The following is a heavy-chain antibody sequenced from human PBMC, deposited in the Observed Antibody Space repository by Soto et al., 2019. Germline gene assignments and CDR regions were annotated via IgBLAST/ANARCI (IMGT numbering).Heavy chain of an antibody. Sequence: QVQLVQSGAEEKKPGASVKVSCKASGYTFTSYAMHWVRQAPGQRLEWMGWIKAGNGNTKYSQKFQGSNTITRDTSARTTYMELNSLSSEDAAVYYCARSIVVVTALDYWGQGTLVTVSS. V-gene: IGHV1-3*05. CDR1: GYTFTSYA. CDR2: IKAGNGNT. D-gene: IGHD2-21*02. CDR3: ARSIVVVTALDY. J-gene: IGHJ4*02.